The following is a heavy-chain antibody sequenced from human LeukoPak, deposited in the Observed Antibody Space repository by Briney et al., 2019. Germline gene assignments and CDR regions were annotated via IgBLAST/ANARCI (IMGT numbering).Heavy chain of an antibody. CDR3: GRRSRSTWNYGRGDY. CDR2: INHSGST. D-gene: IGHD1-7*01. V-gene: IGHV4-34*01. J-gene: IGHJ4*02. Sequence: PSETLSLTCAVYGGSFSGYYWSWIRQPPGKGLEWIGEINHSGSTNYNPSLKSRVTISVDTSKNQFSLKLSSVTAADTAVYYCGRRSRSTWNYGRGDYWGQGTLVTVSS. CDR1: GGSFSGYY.